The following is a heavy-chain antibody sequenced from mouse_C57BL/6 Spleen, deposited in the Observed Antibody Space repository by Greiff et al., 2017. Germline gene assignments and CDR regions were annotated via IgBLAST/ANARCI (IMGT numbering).Heavy chain of an antibody. CDR2: IHPNSGST. V-gene: IGHV1-64*01. D-gene: IGHD1-1*01. CDR1: GYTFTSYW. Sequence: QVQLQQPGAELVKPGASVKLSCKASGYTFTSYWMHWVKQRPGQGLEWIGMIHPNSGSTNYNEKFKSKATLTVDKSSSTAYMQLSSLTSEDSAVYYCAQHPQGYGSSYGYWGQGTTLTVSS. J-gene: IGHJ2*01. CDR3: AQHPQGYGSSYGY.